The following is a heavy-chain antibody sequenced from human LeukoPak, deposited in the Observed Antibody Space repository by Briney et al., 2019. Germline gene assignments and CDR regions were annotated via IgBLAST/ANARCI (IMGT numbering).Heavy chain of an antibody. Sequence: SETLSLTCTVSGGSISSYYWSWIRQPPGKGLEWIGYIYYSGSTNYNPPLKSRVTISVDTSKNQFSLKLSSVTAADTAVYYCARGGRYSSSWYDYWGQGTVVTVSS. J-gene: IGHJ4*02. CDR1: GGSISSYY. CDR3: ARGGRYSSSWYDY. V-gene: IGHV4-59*01. D-gene: IGHD6-13*01. CDR2: IYYSGST.